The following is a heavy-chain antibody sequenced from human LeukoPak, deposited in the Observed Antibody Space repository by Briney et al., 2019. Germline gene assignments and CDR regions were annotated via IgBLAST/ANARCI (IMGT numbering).Heavy chain of an antibody. CDR2: ISYNGRSI. Sequence: GGSLRLSCAASGFSFTTYWMSWVRQAPGKGLEWLSYISYNGRSIYYADSVKGRFTVSRDNAKNSLYLQMNSLRTEDTAVYYCARDKVVGPSNFDYWGQGTLVTVSS. CDR3: ARDKVVGPSNFDY. CDR1: GFSFTTYW. V-gene: IGHV3-48*04. D-gene: IGHD1-26*01. J-gene: IGHJ4*02.